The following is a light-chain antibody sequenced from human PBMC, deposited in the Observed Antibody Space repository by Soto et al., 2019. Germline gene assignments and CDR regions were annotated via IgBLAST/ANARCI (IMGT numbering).Light chain of an antibody. Sequence: EIVLTQSPGTLSLSPGEGATLSCRASQSVSNNFVAWYQQRRGKAPRLLIYGSSSRASGIPDRFSGSGSGTDFTLTISRLEPEDFAVYYCQQYCSSLLSFGGGTKVEIK. CDR3: QQYCSSLLS. J-gene: IGKJ4*01. CDR1: QSVSNNF. CDR2: GSS. V-gene: IGKV3-20*01.